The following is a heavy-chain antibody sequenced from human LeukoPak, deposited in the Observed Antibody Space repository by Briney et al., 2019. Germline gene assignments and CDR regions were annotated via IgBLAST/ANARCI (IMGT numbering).Heavy chain of an antibody. D-gene: IGHD2-2*01. CDR2: TSSSSSYI. Sequence: GGSLRLSCAASGFTFSSYSMNWVRQAPGKGLEWVSSTSSSSSYIYYADSVKGRFTISRDNAKNSLYLQMNSLRAEDTAVYYCARAAVVVPAAIWDYYGMDVWGQGTTVTVSS. V-gene: IGHV3-21*01. CDR3: ARAAVVVPAAIWDYYGMDV. J-gene: IGHJ6*02. CDR1: GFTFSSYS.